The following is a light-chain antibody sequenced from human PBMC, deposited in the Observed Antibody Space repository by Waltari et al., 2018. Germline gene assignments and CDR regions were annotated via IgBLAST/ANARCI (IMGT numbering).Light chain of an antibody. Sequence: DIEMTQSPSSLSASVGDRVTLACRASQAISSSLAWYQQKPGEAPKLLVSAASTLESGVPSGFSASGSGTNYSLTISSLQSEDFATYFCQHYHAIPFTFGQGTRLDIK. V-gene: IGKV1-NL1*01. CDR3: QHYHAIPFT. CDR2: AAS. J-gene: IGKJ5*01. CDR1: QAISSS.